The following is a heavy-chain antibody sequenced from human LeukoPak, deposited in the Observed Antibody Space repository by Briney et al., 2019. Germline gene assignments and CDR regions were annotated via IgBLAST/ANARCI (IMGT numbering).Heavy chain of an antibody. CDR1: GGSISSYY. D-gene: IGHD3-3*01. V-gene: IGHV4-34*01. Sequence: SETLSLTCTVSGGSISSYYWSWIRQPPGKGLEWIGEINHSGSTNYNPSHKSRVTISVDTSKNQFSLKLSSVTAADTAVYYCASRPVLRFLEWLLYPWGQGTLVTVSS. J-gene: IGHJ5*02. CDR2: INHSGST. CDR3: ASRPVLRFLEWLLYP.